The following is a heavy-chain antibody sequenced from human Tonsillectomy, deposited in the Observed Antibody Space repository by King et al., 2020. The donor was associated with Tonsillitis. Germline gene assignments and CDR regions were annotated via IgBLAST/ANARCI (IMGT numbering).Heavy chain of an antibody. CDR2: ISGDGGST. J-gene: IGHJ6*03. CDR3: AKDYGATWYYYYMDV. V-gene: IGHV3-43*02. CDR1: GFTFDDYA. Sequence: QLVQSGGGVVQPGGSLRLSCAASGFTFDDYAMHWVRQAPGKGLEWVSLISGDGGSTYYADSVKGRFTISRDNSKNSLYLQMNSLRTEDTALYYCAKDYGATWYYYYMDVWGNGTTVTVSS. D-gene: IGHD1-26*01.